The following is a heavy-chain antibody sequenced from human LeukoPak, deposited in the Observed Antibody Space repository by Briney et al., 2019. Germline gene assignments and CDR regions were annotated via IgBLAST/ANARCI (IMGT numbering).Heavy chain of an antibody. Sequence: GGSLRLSCAASGFTFDDYAMHWVRQAPGKGLEWVSGISWNSGSIGYADSVKGRFTISRDNAKNSLYLQMNSLRAEDTAVYYCARDGSAAVLQTWGQGTLVTVSS. CDR1: GFTFDDYA. J-gene: IGHJ5*02. CDR3: ARDGSAAVLQT. CDR2: ISWNSGSI. D-gene: IGHD6-13*01. V-gene: IGHV3-9*01.